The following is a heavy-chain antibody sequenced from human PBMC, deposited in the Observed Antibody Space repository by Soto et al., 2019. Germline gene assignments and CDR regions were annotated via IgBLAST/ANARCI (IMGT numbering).Heavy chain of an antibody. CDR1: GGSVSSGSYY. J-gene: IGHJ6*01. CDR3: ARDDPDLSRKMVIRSGMDV. CDR2: IYYSGST. V-gene: IGHV4-61*01. Sequence: QVQLQESGPGLVKPSETLSLTCTVSGGSVSSGSYYWSWIRQPPGKGLEWIGYIYYSGSTNYNPSLKSRVTISEDTSKNQFSLKLSSVTAADTAVYYCARDDPDLSRKMVIRSGMDVW. D-gene: IGHD2-21*01.